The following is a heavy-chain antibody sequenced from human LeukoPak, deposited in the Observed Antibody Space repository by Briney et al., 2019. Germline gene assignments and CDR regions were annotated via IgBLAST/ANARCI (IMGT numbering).Heavy chain of an antibody. V-gene: IGHV4-59*12. CDR1: GGSISNYY. D-gene: IGHD6-19*01. Sequence: KPSETLSLTCTVSGGSISNYYWNWIRQPPGKALEWIGSVYYSGTTSYNPSLKSRVTISVDMPKNHFSLRLRSVTAADTAMYYCARGTLYRGWSYYLDFWGQGSQVTVSS. CDR3: ARGTLYRGWSYYLDF. CDR2: VYYSGTT. J-gene: IGHJ4*02.